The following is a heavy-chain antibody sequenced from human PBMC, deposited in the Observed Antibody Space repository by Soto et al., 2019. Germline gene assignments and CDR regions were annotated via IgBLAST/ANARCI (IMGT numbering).Heavy chain of an antibody. D-gene: IGHD2-2*01. CDR3: ARDSPDPYCSSTSCYFDY. J-gene: IGHJ4*02. Sequence: GGSLRLSCAASGFTFSSYSMNWVRQAPGKGLEWVSSISSSSSYIYYADSVKGRFTISRDNAKNSLYLQMNSLRAEDTAVYYCARDSPDPYCSSTSCYFDYWGQGTLVTVSS. CDR1: GFTFSSYS. V-gene: IGHV3-21*01. CDR2: ISSSSSYI.